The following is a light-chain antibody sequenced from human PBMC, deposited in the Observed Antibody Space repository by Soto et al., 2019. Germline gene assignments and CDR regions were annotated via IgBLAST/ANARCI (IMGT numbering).Light chain of an antibody. CDR3: QQRSNWPPIT. Sequence: EIVLTQSPATLYLSPGERATLSCRASQSISRSLAWYQQKPGQAPRLLISDASTRATGIPARFSGSGSGTDFTLSISRLEPEDFAIYYCQQRSNWPPITFGQGTRLEI. CDR1: QSISRS. J-gene: IGKJ5*01. CDR2: DAS. V-gene: IGKV3-11*01.